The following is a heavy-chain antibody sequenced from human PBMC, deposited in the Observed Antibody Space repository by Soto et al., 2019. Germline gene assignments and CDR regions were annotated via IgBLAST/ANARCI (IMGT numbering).Heavy chain of an antibody. D-gene: IGHD6-13*01. CDR2: IYYSGST. CDR3: ARRYSSAFDT. J-gene: IGHJ3*02. Sequence: QVQLQESGPGLVKPSETLSLTCTVSGGSISSYYWSWIRQPPGKGLEWIGYIYYSGSTNYNPSLKSRVTISVDTSKNQFSLKLSSVTAADTAVYYCARRYSSAFDTWGQGTMVTVSS. V-gene: IGHV4-59*08. CDR1: GGSISSYY.